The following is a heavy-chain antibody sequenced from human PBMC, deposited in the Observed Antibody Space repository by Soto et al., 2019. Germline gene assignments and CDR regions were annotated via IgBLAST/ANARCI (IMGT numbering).Heavy chain of an antibody. J-gene: IGHJ6*02. CDR1: GFTFSSYA. CDR3: ANPSAVATRYGMDV. Sequence: GGSLRLSCAASGFTFSSYAMSWVRQAPGKGLEWVSAISGSGGSTYYADSVKGRFTISRDNSKNTLYLQMNSLRAEDTAVYYCANPSAVATRYGMDVWGQGTTVTVSS. D-gene: IGHD5-12*01. V-gene: IGHV3-23*01. CDR2: ISGSGGST.